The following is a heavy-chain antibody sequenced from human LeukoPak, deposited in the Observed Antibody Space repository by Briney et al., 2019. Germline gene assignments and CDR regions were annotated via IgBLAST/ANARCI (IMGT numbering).Heavy chain of an antibody. D-gene: IGHD3-3*01. CDR1: GFTFSSYS. Sequence: GGSLRLSCAASGFTFSSYSMNWVRQAPGKGLEWVSSISSSSSYIYYADSVKGRFTISRDNAKNSLYLQMNSLRAEDTAVYYCARDGELRFLGWFGWFDPWGQGTLVTVSS. CDR3: ARDGELRFLGWFGWFDP. V-gene: IGHV3-21*01. CDR2: ISSSSSYI. J-gene: IGHJ5*02.